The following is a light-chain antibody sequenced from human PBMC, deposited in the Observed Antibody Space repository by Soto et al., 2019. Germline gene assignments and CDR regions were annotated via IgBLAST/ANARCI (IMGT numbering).Light chain of an antibody. CDR3: QQYGSSPRT. V-gene: IGKV3-20*01. Sequence: ESVFAQSPGTLSLSRGERATLSCRASQSVSSSYLAWYQQKPGQAPRLLIYGASSRATGIPDRFSGSGSGTDFTLTISRLEPEDFAVYYCQQYGSSPRTFGQGTKV. J-gene: IGKJ1*01. CDR2: GAS. CDR1: QSVSSSY.